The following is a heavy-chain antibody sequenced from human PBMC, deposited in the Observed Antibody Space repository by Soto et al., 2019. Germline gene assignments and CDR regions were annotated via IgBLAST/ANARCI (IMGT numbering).Heavy chain of an antibody. Sequence: EVQLVESGGGLVKPGGSLRLSCAASGFTFSSYSMNWVRQAPGKGLEWVSSISSSSSYIYYADSVKGRFTISRDNAKNSLYLQMNSLRAEDTAVYYCARDEAVLMVYAPGQGYFQHWGQGTLVTVSS. V-gene: IGHV3-21*01. CDR2: ISSSSSYI. CDR1: GFTFSSYS. CDR3: ARDEAVLMVYAPGQGYFQH. D-gene: IGHD2-8*01. J-gene: IGHJ1*01.